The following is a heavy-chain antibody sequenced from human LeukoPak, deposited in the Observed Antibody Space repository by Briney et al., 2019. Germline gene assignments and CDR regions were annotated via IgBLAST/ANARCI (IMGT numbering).Heavy chain of an antibody. J-gene: IGHJ4*02. V-gene: IGHV3-74*01. D-gene: IGHD6-6*01. CDR2: ISKDGSDT. CDR1: GFRFSDYW. Sequence: PGGSLRLSCAASGFRFSDYWMHWVRHAPGKGPEWLSRISKDGSDTVYADSAKGRFTASRDNAKNTVYLQVTNLRPEDTAVYFCARGGYSGSYYRFSWGQGTLVTFAS. CDR3: ARGGYSGSYYRFS.